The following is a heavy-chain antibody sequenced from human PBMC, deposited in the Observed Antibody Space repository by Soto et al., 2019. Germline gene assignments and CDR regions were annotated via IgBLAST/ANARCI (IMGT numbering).Heavy chain of an antibody. J-gene: IGHJ5*02. CDR1: GYTFTSYA. Sequence: QVQLVQSGAEVKKPGASVKVSCKASGYTFTSYAMHWVRQAPGQRLEWMGWINAGNGNTKYSQKFQGRVTITRDTSASTAYMELSSLRSEDTAMYYCARGGRLTGMNPWGQGTLVTVSS. D-gene: IGHD1-20*01. V-gene: IGHV1-3*01. CDR3: ARGGRLTGMNP. CDR2: INAGNGNT.